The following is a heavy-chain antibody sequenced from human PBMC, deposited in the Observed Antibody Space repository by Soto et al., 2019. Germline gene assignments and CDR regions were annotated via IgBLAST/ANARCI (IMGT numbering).Heavy chain of an antibody. V-gene: IGHV3-33*01. CDR3: ARDKGSSGPRLQAFDI. CDR2: IWYDGSNK. CDR1: GFTFSSYG. J-gene: IGHJ3*02. Sequence: SVGSLRLSCAASGFTFSSYGMHWVRQAPGKGLEWVAVIWYDGSNKYYADSVKGRFTISRDNSKNTLYLQMNSLRAEDTAVYYCARDKGSSGPRLQAFDIWGQGTMVTVSS. D-gene: IGHD6-19*01.